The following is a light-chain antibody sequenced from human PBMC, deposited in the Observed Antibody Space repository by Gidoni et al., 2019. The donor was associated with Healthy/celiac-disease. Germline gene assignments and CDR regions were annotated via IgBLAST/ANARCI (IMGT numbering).Light chain of an antibody. J-gene: IGKJ4*01. CDR2: GAS. CDR1: QSVSSSY. V-gene: IGKV3-20*01. Sequence: EIVLTPSPGTLSLSPGERATLSCRASQSVSSSYLAWYQQKPGQAPRLLIYGASSRATGIPDRFSGSGSGTDFTLTISRLEPEDFAVYYCQQYGSSPQDFGGGTKVEIK. CDR3: QQYGSSPQD.